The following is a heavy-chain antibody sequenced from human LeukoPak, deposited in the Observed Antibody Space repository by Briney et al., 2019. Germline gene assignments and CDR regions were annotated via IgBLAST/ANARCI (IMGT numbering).Heavy chain of an antibody. J-gene: IGHJ4*02. CDR3: ARVSDTPDPAFDY. Sequence: ASVKVSCKASGYTFTSYDINWVRQATGQGLEWMGWMNPNSGNTGYAQKFQGRVTMTRNTSISTAYMELSSLRSEDTAVYYCARVSDTPDPAFDYWGQGTLVTVSS. V-gene: IGHV1-8*01. D-gene: IGHD2-21*02. CDR2: MNPNSGNT. CDR1: GYTFTSYD.